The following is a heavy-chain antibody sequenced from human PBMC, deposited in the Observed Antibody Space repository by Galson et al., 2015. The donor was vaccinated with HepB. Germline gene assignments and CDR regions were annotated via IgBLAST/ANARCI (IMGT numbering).Heavy chain of an antibody. Sequence: SLRLSCAASGFTFSSYAMSWVRQAPGKGLEWVSAISGSGGSTYYADSVKGRFTISRDNSKNTLYLQMNSLRAEDTAVYYCAKTPAYYDSSGLADDAFDIWGQGTMVTVSS. J-gene: IGHJ3*02. D-gene: IGHD3-22*01. V-gene: IGHV3-23*01. CDR2: ISGSGGST. CDR3: AKTPAYYDSSGLADDAFDI. CDR1: GFTFSSYA.